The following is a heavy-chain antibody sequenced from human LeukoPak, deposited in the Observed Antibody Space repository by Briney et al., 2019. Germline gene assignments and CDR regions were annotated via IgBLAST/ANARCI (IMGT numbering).Heavy chain of an antibody. Sequence: SETLSLTCTVSGGSISSGGYYWSWIRQHPGTGLEWIGYIYYSGSTYYNPSLKSRVTISVDTSKNQFSLKLSSVTAADTAVYYCARDRGQYGMDVWGQGTTVTVSS. V-gene: IGHV4-31*03. CDR1: GGSISSGGYY. CDR2: IYYSGST. D-gene: IGHD3-10*01. J-gene: IGHJ6*02. CDR3: ARDRGQYGMDV.